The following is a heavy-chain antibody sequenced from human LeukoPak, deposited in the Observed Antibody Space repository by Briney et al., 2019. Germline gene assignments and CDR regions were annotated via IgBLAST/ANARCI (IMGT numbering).Heavy chain of an antibody. V-gene: IGHV4-34*01. CDR2: INHRGST. J-gene: IGHJ5*02. CDR1: GGSFSGYY. D-gene: IGHD1-26*01. CDR3: ARSGSYSFWFDP. Sequence: PSETLSLTCAVYGGSFSGYYWSWIRQPPGKGLEWIGEINHRGSTNYNPSLKGRATISVDTSKNQFSLKLSSVTAADTAVYYCARSGSYSFWFDPWGQGTLVTVSS.